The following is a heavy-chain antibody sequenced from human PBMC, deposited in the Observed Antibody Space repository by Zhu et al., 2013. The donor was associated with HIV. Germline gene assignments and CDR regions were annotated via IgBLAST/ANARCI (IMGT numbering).Heavy chain of an antibody. CDR1: GYTFTAYF. CDR2: INPNSGGT. D-gene: IGHD1-26*01. V-gene: IGHV1-2*02. J-gene: IGHJ3*02. CDR3: ARAPIVGANPRAFDI. Sequence: EVRKPGASVKVSCKASGYTFTAYFLHWVRQAPGQGLEWMGWINPNSGGTKCSQKFQGRLNMTRDTSISTAYMELSRLRSDDTAEYYCARAPIVGANPRAFDIWGQGTLVTVSS.